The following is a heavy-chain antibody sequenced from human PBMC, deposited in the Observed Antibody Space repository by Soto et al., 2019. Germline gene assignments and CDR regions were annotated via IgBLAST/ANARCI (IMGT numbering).Heavy chain of an antibody. Sequence: QVQLVQSGAEVKKPGSSVKVSCKASGGTFSSYAISWVRQAPGQGLEWMGGIIPIFGTANYAQKFQGRVTITADETTSTAYMELSSLRSEDTAVYDCERELNPIAAAGPTRLQAYYFDYWGQGTLVTVSS. V-gene: IGHV1-69*01. CDR2: IIPIFGTA. CDR3: ERELNPIAAAGPTRLQAYYFDY. CDR1: GGTFSSYA. D-gene: IGHD6-13*01. J-gene: IGHJ4*02.